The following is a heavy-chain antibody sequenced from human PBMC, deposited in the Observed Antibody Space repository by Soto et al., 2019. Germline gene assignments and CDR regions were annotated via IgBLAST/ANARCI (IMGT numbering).Heavy chain of an antibody. J-gene: IGHJ3*02. CDR2: IVVVSGNT. D-gene: IGHD2-15*01. V-gene: IGHV1-58*02. CDR1: GFTFTSSA. Sequence: SVKVSCKASGFTFTSSAMQWVRQSRGQRLEWIGWIVVVSGNTNYAQKFQERVTITRDMSTSTAYMELSSLRSEDTAVYYCAALYCSGGSCYSSSNAFDIWGQGTMVTVSS. CDR3: AALYCSGGSCYSSSNAFDI.